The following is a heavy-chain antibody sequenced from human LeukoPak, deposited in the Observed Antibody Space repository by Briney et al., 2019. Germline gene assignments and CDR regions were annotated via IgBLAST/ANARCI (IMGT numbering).Heavy chain of an antibody. CDR2: INPNRGGT. CDR1: GYTFTGYY. V-gene: IGHV1-2*02. CDR3: ARALRTIAAAGTNNWFDP. D-gene: IGHD6-13*01. Sequence: GASVKVSCKASGYTFTGYYMHWVRQAPGQGLEWMGWINPNRGGTNYAQKFQGRVTMTRDTSISTAYMDLSRLRSDDTAVYYCARALRTIAAAGTNNWFDPWGQGTLVTVSS. J-gene: IGHJ5*02.